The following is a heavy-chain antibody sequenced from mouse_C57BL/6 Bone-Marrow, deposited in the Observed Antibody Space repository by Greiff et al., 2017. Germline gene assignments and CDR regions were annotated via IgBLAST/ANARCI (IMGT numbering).Heavy chain of an antibody. V-gene: IGHV1-63*01. J-gene: IGHJ4*01. CDR1: GYTFTNYW. CDR3: AITGTGEYYAMDY. Sequence: QVQLKESGAELVRPGTSVKMSCKASGYTFTNYWIGWAKQRPGHGLEWIGDIYPGGGYTNYNEKFKGKATLTADKSSSTAYMQFSSLTSEDSAIYYCAITGTGEYYAMDYWGQGTSVTVSS. CDR2: IYPGGGYT. D-gene: IGHD4-1*01.